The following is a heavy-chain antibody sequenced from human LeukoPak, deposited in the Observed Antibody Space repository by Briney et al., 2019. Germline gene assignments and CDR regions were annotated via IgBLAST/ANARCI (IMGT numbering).Heavy chain of an antibody. V-gene: IGHV4-39*01. J-gene: IGHJ3*02. CDR2: ICYTGST. CDR3: ARLSDSLHAFDI. D-gene: IGHD2-15*01. Sequence: SETLSLTCTVSAGSISSSGYCWGWIRQPLGKGLQWIGTICYTGSTYYSPSLRSRVTVSVDTSENQFSLRLSSVTAADTAVFYCARLSDSLHAFDIWGQGTMVTVSS. CDR1: AGSISSSGYC.